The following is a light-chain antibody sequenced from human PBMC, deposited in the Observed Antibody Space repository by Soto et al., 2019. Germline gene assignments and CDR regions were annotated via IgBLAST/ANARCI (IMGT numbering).Light chain of an antibody. V-gene: IGKV3D-20*01. J-gene: IGKJ3*01. Sequence: EIVLTQSPATLSLSPGERATLSCGASQSVSSSDLAWYQQKPGLAPRLLIYDASSRATGIPDRFSGSGSGTDFTLTISRLEPEDFAVYYCQQYGSSPLFTFGPGTKVDIK. CDR3: QQYGSSPLFT. CDR1: QSVSSSD. CDR2: DAS.